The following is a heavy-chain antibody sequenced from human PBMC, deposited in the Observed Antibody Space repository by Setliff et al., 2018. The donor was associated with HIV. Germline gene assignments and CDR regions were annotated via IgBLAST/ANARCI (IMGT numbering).Heavy chain of an antibody. D-gene: IGHD2-2*01. J-gene: IGHJ4*02. CDR3: ARTRGRAPVSYYFDN. CDR2: VSYRGST. Sequence: SETLSLTCSVSSGSISGYYWSWVRQPPGRGLEWFGYVSYRGSTSYNPSLNSRVTMSVDTSSDQYYLKLSSVTAADTAVYYCARTRGRAPVSYYFDNWGQGRLVTVSS. V-gene: IGHV4-59*01. CDR1: SGSISGYY.